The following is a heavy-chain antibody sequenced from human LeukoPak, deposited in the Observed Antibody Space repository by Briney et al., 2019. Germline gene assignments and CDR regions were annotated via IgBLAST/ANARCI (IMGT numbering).Heavy chain of an antibody. D-gene: IGHD6-6*01. CDR2: MRRDGNEI. Sequence: RAGGSLRLSCAASGFTFSSSAMSWVRQAPGKGLEWVANMRRDGNEIYYLDSVRGRFTVSRDNAKNTLYLRVNNLRAEDTAVYYCARGPNSNWSGLDFWGQGTLLTVSS. CDR1: GFTFSSSA. CDR3: ARGPNSNWSGLDF. V-gene: IGHV3-7*01. J-gene: IGHJ4*02.